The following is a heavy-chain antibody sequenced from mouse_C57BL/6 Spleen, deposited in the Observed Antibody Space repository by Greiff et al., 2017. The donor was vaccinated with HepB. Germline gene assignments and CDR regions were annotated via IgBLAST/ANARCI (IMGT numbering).Heavy chain of an antibody. CDR1: GYTFTSYW. J-gene: IGHJ4*01. CDR3: ARLVYDGLYYAVDY. V-gene: IGHV1-64*01. D-gene: IGHD2-12*01. Sequence: VQLQQSGAELVKPGASVKLSCKASGYTFTSYWMHWVKQRPGQGLEWIGMIHPNSGSTNYNEKFKSKATLTVDTSSSTAYMQLSSLTSEDSAVYYCARLVYDGLYYAVDYWGQGTSVTVSS. CDR2: IHPNSGST.